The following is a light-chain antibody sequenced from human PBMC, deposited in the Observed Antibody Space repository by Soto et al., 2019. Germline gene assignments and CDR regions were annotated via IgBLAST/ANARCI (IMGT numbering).Light chain of an antibody. CDR2: GAS. J-gene: IGKJ3*01. CDR3: QQYASSPFT. Sequence: EIVLTQSPGTLSLSPGERATISCRASQSVSSNYLTWYQQKPGQPPRLLIYGASSRATGIPDRFSGSGSGTDFTLTISRLEPEDFAVYYCQQYASSPFTFGPGTKVEIK. CDR1: QSVSSNY. V-gene: IGKV3-20*01.